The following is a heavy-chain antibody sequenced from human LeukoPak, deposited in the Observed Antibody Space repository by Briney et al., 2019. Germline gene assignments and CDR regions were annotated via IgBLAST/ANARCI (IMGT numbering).Heavy chain of an antibody. CDR3: ARSNYASFSFDY. V-gene: IGHV4-34*01. CDR2: INHSGST. D-gene: IGHD1-7*01. J-gene: IGHJ4*02. CDR1: GGSFSGYH. Sequence: SETLSLTCAVYGGSFSGYHWSWIRQPPGKGLEWIGEINHSGSTNYNPSLKSRVTISVDTSKNQFSLKLSSVTAADTAVYYCARSNYASFSFDYWGQGTLVTVSS.